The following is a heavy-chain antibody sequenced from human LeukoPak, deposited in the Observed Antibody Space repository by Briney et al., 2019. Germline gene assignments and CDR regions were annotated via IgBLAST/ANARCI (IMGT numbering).Heavy chain of an antibody. CDR1: GYTLTELS. J-gene: IGHJ3*02. V-gene: IGHV1-24*01. CDR2: FDPEDGET. Sequence: ASVKVSCKVSGYTLTELSMHWVRQAPGKGLEWMEGFDPEDGETIYAQKFQGRVTMTEDTSTDTAYMELSSLRSEDTAVYYCATDQGRGAENRLFDIWGQGTMVTVSS. D-gene: IGHD1-26*01. CDR3: ATDQGRGAENRLFDI.